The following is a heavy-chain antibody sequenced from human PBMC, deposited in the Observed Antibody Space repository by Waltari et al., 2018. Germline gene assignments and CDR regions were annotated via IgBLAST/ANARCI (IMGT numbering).Heavy chain of an antibody. D-gene: IGHD5-12*01. Sequence: QVQLVESGGGVVQPGRSLRLSCAASGFTFSSYGMHWVRQAPGKGLDWVAVIWYDGSNKYYADSVKGRFTISRDNSKNTLYLQMNSLRAEDTAMYYCAKEEDRKDGYNSLDYWGQGTLVTVSS. J-gene: IGHJ4*02. CDR1: GFTFSSYG. V-gene: IGHV3-30*18. CDR3: AKEEDRKDGYNSLDY. CDR2: IWYDGSNK.